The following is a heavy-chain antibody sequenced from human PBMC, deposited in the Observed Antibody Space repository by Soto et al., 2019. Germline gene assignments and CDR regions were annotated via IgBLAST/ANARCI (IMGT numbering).Heavy chain of an antibody. D-gene: IGHD4-17*01. CDR1: GGSISSSSYY. Sequence: PSETLSLTCTVSGGSISSSSYYWGWIRQPPGKGLEWIGSIYYSGSTYYNPSLKSRVTISVDTSKNQFSLKLSSVTAADTAVYYCARDYGGSFDYWGQGTLVTVS. CDR2: IYYSGST. V-gene: IGHV4-39*07. CDR3: ARDYGGSFDY. J-gene: IGHJ4*02.